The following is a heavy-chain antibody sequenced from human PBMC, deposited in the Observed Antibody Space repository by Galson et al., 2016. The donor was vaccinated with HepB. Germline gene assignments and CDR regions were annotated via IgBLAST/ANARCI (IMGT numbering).Heavy chain of an antibody. V-gene: IGHV1-18*01. CDR2: ISGYNGIT. J-gene: IGHJ4*02. Sequence: SVKVSCKASGYTFTSYGLNWVRQAPGQGLEWMGWISGYNGITIYAQKFQGRVTMTTDTSTSTAYMELRSLRSDDTAVYYCASVGPGGYLGNWGQGTLVTGSS. CDR1: GYTFTSYG. CDR3: ASVGPGGYLGN. D-gene: IGHD2-21*02.